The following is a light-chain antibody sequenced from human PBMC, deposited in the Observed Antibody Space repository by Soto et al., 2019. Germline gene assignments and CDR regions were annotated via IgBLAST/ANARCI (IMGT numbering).Light chain of an antibody. CDR3: QQYGSSPRT. Sequence: IVLTQSPGTLSLSTGERATLSCRASQSVSSSYLAWYQQKPGQAPRLLIDGASSRATGIPDRFSGSGSGTDFTLTISRLEPEDFAVYYCQQYGSSPRTFGQGTKV. J-gene: IGKJ1*01. CDR2: GAS. CDR1: QSVSSSY. V-gene: IGKV3-20*01.